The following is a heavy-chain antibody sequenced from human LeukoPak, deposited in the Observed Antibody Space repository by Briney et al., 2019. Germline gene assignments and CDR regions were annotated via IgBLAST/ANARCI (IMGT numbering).Heavy chain of an antibody. CDR1: GFTFSTYG. J-gene: IGHJ4*02. V-gene: IGHV3-30*03. CDR3: ARDGPAENGSPLDY. D-gene: IGHD3-10*01. Sequence: GGSLRLSCATSGFTFSTYGFHWVRQAPGKGLEWVADMSYDGSDKDYAASVKGRFTISRDNSKNTLYLQMNNLRVEDTAVYHCARDGPAENGSPLDYWGQGTLVTASS. CDR2: MSYDGSDK.